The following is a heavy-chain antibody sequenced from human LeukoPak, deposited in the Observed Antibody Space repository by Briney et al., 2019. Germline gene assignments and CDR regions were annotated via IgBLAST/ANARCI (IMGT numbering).Heavy chain of an antibody. D-gene: IGHD3-3*01. CDR1: GFTFRSDE. CDR2: LSSSGSAF. Sequence: PGGSLRLSCEDSGFTFRSDEMNWGRQAPRKGLERIAYLSSSGSAFSYADSLKGRFTIARDNAKNSFYLEMNSLTADDTAVYYCARSARLMKGVVEVTALDDWGQGTLVTVSS. CDR3: ARSARLMKGVVEVTALDD. V-gene: IGHV3-48*03. J-gene: IGHJ4*02.